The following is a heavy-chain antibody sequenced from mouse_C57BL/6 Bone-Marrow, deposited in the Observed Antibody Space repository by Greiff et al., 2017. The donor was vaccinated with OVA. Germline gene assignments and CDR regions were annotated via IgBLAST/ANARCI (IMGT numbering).Heavy chain of an antibody. CDR3: ARKSNEFAY. J-gene: IGHJ3*01. Sequence: QVQLKQPGAELVRPGTSVKLSCKASGYTFTSYWMHWVKQRPGQGLEWIGVIDPSDSYTNYNQKFKGKATLTVDTSSSTAYMQLSSLTSEDSAVYYCARKSNEFAYWGQGTLVTVSA. CDR2: IDPSDSYT. V-gene: IGHV1-59*01. D-gene: IGHD2-5*01. CDR1: GYTFTSYW.